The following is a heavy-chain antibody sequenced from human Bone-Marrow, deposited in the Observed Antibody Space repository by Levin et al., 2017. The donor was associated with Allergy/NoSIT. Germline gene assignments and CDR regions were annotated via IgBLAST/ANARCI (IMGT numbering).Heavy chain of an antibody. CDR1: GFTFSSYG. Sequence: GGSLRLSCAASGFTFSSYGMHWVRQAPGKGLEWVAVISADGSNKYYADSVKGRFTISRDNSKNTLYLQMNSLRAEDTAVYYCAKGPAVISVILAAPYYFDYWSQGTLVTVAS. D-gene: IGHD2-15*01. CDR2: ISADGSNK. V-gene: IGHV3-30*18. J-gene: IGHJ4*02. CDR3: AKGPAVISVILAAPYYFDY.